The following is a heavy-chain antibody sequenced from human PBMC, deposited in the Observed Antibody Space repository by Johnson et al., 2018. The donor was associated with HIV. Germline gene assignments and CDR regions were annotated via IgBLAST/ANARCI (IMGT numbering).Heavy chain of an antibody. CDR1: GFTFDDFA. Sequence: VQLVESGGDVVRPGGSLRLSCAASGFTFDDFAMHWVRLVPGKGLEWVSGLTWNSDTLGYGDSVKGRFSISRDNAKISLYLQMNSLRPEDTAIYYCAKDVAKFYGAFHVWGQGTKVTVSS. CDR2: LTWNSDTL. V-gene: IGHV3-9*01. D-gene: IGHD3-9*01. J-gene: IGHJ3*01. CDR3: AKDVAKFYGAFHV.